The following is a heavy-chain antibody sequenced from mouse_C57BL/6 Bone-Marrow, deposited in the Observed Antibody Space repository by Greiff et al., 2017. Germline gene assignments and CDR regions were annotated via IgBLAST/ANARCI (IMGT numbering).Heavy chain of an antibody. Sequence: QVQLQQSGAELVMPGASVKLSCKASGYTFTSYWMHWVKQRPGQGLEWIGEIDPSDSYTNYNQKFKGKSTLTVDKSSSTAYMQLSSPTSENSAVYYGAREPYYPGDFDVWGTGTTVTVSS. V-gene: IGHV1-69*01. CDR2: IDPSDSYT. J-gene: IGHJ1*03. CDR1: GYTFTSYW. CDR3: AREPYYPGDFDV. D-gene: IGHD1-1*01.